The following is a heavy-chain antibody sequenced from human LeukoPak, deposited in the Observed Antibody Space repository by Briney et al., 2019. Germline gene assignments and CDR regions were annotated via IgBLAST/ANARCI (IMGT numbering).Heavy chain of an antibody. D-gene: IGHD3-22*01. CDR3: ARHPITMIVVVRPKPYFDY. J-gene: IGHJ4*02. CDR2: ISYDGSNK. Sequence: PGRSLRLSCAASGFTFFSYAMHWVRQAPGKGLEWVAVISYDGSNKYYVDSVKGRFTISRDNSKNTLYLQMNSLRAEDTAVYYCARHPITMIVVVRPKPYFDYWGQGTLVTVSS. CDR1: GFTFFSYA. V-gene: IGHV3-30*04.